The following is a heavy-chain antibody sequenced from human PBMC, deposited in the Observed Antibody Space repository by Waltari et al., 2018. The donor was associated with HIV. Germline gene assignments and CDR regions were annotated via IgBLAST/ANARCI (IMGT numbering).Heavy chain of an antibody. J-gene: IGHJ4*02. CDR2: IWYDGENK. D-gene: IGHD3-22*01. CDR3: ARGGYYYDISGYYHY. V-gene: IGHV3-33*01. CDR1: GFTFSNSA. Sequence: QVQLVDSGGGVVQPGRSLRLSCAASGFTFSNSAMPWFRQAPGKGLEWVAVIWYDGENKYYADYVKGRFTISRDNSKNTLYLQMNSLRVEDTAVYYCARGGYYYDISGYYHYWGQGTLVTVSS.